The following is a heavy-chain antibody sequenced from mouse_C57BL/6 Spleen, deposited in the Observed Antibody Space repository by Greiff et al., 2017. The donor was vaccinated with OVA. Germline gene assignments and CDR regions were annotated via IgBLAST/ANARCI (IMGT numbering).Heavy chain of an antibody. CDR3: ARSGGYYYGSDYYAMDY. J-gene: IGHJ4*01. V-gene: IGHV1-81*01. CDR2: IYPRSGNT. D-gene: IGHD1-1*01. Sequence: QVQLQQSGAELARPGASVKLSCKASGYTFTSYGISWVKQRTGQGLEWIGEIYPRSGNTYYNEKFKGKATLTADKSSSTAYMELRSLTSEDSAVYFCARSGGYYYGSDYYAMDYWGQGTSVTVSS. CDR1: GYTFTSYG.